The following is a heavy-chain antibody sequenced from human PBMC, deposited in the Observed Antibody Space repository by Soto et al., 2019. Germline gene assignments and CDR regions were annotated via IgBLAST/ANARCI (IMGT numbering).Heavy chain of an antibody. J-gene: IGHJ4*02. D-gene: IGHD6-13*01. CDR3: ASPRDNAAGRYYFDY. V-gene: IGHV1-69*01. CDR2: IIPIFGTA. Sequence: QVQLVQSGAEVKKPGSSVKVSCKASGGTFSSYAISWVRQAPGQGLEWMGGIIPIFGTANYAQKLQGRVTITADESTSTAYMELSSLRSEDTAVYYCASPRDNAAGRYYFDYWGQGTLVTVSS. CDR1: GGTFSSYA.